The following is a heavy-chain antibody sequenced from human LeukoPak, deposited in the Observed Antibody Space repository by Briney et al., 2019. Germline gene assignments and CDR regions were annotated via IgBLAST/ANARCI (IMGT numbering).Heavy chain of an antibody. J-gene: IGHJ4*02. CDR3: ARDSHPTVTTSFDY. D-gene: IGHD4-11*01. CDR1: GFTFSSYE. CDR2: ISSSGSTI. Sequence: GGSLRLSCAASGFTFSSYEMNWVRQAPGKGLEWVSYISSSGSTIYYADSVKGRFTIYRDNAKNSLYLQMNSLRAEDTAVYYCARDSHPTVTTSFDYWGQGTLVTVSS. V-gene: IGHV3-48*03.